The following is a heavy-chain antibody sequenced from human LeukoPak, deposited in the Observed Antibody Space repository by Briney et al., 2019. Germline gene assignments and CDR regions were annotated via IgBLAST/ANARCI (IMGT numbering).Heavy chain of an antibody. CDR2: ISGYNGKI. CDR1: GHTFVSYG. J-gene: IGHJ6*02. Sequence: ASVKVSCKASGHTFVSYGISWVRQAPGQGLEWMGWISGYNGKINYAQKFQGRVTMTTDTSTSTAYLELRSLTSEDTAVYYCAGPVPGYSSGWYNYYYGMDVWGQGTTVTVSS. V-gene: IGHV1-18*01. CDR3: AGPVPGYSSGWYNYYYGMDV. D-gene: IGHD6-19*01.